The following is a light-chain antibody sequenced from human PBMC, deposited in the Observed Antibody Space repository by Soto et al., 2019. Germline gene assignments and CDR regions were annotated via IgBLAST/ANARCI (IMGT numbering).Light chain of an antibody. CDR1: QSVSSY. J-gene: IGKJ4*01. CDR3: QQRSNWLT. Sequence: ENGFKQSPATMSLSPGERDTLSCRASQSVSSYLAWYQQKPGQAPRLLIYDASNRATGIPARFSGSGSGTDFTLTISSLEPEDFAVYYCQQRSNWLTFGGGTKVEIK. CDR2: DAS. V-gene: IGKV3-11*01.